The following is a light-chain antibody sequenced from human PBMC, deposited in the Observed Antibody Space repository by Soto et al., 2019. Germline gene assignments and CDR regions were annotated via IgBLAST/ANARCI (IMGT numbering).Light chain of an antibody. V-gene: IGLV2-18*02. CDR3: SAYIASITSHV. CDR2: EFN. J-gene: IGLJ1*01. Sequence: QSALTQPPSVSGSPGQSVTISCSGGSSDVGSHKCVSWYKQAPGTSPKLIIFEFNNRPSGVPDRFSESKSGNTASLTISGLQPEDEADYYCSAYIASITSHVFGTGTKVTVL. CDR1: SSDVGSHKC.